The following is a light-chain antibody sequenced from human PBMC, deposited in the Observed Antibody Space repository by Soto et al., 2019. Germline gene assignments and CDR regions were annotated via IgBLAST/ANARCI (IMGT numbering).Light chain of an antibody. CDR3: QQCGSSST. CDR2: GAS. V-gene: IGKV3-20*01. Sequence: EIVLTQSPVTLSLSPGERATLSCRASQTFSNSFLSWLQQIPGQAPRLLIYGASMRATGIPDRFSGSGSGTDFTLTISRLEPEDFAVYYCQQCGSSSTFGQGTRLEIK. CDR1: QTFSNSF. J-gene: IGKJ5*01.